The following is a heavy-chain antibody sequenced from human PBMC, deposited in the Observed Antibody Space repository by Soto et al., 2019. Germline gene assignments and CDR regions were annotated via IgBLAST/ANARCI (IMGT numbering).Heavy chain of an antibody. CDR3: AIINSGWYYFDY. CDR2: ISAYNGNT. CDR1: GYTFTSYG. J-gene: IGHJ4*02. D-gene: IGHD6-19*01. Sequence: ASVKVSCKASGYTFTSYGISWVRQAPGQGLEWMGWISAYNGNTNYAQKLQGRVTMTTDTSTSTAYMELRSLRSDDTAVYYCAIINSGWYYFDYWGQGTLVTVXS. V-gene: IGHV1-18*01.